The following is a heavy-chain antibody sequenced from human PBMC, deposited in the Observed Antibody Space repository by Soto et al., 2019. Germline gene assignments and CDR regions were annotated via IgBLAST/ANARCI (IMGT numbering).Heavy chain of an antibody. Sequence: GGSLRLSCAASGFTFPSYWMSWVRQAPGKGLEWVAIIKEDGSQKYYVDSVKGRFTISRDNAKNSLYLQMDSLRAEDTAVYYCARATRAETTTLWGQGTLVTVSS. V-gene: IGHV3-7*01. CDR1: GFTFPSYW. CDR3: ARATRAETTTL. CDR2: IKEDGSQK. D-gene: IGHD4-17*01. J-gene: IGHJ4*02.